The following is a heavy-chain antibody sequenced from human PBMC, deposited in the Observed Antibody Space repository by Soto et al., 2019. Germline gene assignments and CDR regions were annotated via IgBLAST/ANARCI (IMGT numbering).Heavy chain of an antibody. J-gene: IGHJ4*02. V-gene: IGHV3-9*01. CDR2: ISWNSGST. D-gene: IGHD3-10*01. Sequence: EVQLVESGGGLVQPGRSLRLSCAASGFTFNDYAIHWVRQAPGQGLEWVSGISWNSGSTGYADTVQGRFTIYRDNAKNSGFLQINGVSPEATALYYFAKDSGGWVGLFDYWGQGTLVTVS. CDR3: AKDSGGWVGLFDY. CDR1: GFTFNDYA.